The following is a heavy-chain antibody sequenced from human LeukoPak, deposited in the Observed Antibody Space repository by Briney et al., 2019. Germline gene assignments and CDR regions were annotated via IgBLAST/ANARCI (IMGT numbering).Heavy chain of an antibody. D-gene: IGHD5-24*01. CDR3: AVEMAANYYYYGMDV. J-gene: IGHJ6*02. Sequence: ASVKVSCKASGYTFISYGISWVRQAPGEGLEWMGWISAYNGNTNYAQKLQGRVTMTTDKSTSTAYMELSSLRSEDTAVYYCAVEMAANYYYYGMDVWGQGTTVTVSS. CDR1: GYTFISYG. V-gene: IGHV1-18*01. CDR2: ISAYNGNT.